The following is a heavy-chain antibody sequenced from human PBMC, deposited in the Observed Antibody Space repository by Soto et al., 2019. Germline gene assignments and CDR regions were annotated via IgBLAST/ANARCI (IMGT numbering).Heavy chain of an antibody. CDR3: TTDLIFSTPNNAFDI. D-gene: IGHD3-3*01. CDR2: IKSKTDGGTT. CDR1: GFTFSNAW. Sequence: PGGSLRLSCAASGFTFSNAWMSWVRQAPGKGPEWVGRIKSKTDGGTTDYAAPVKGRFTISRDDSKNTLYLQMNSLKTEDTAVYYCTTDLIFSTPNNAFDIWGQGTMVTVSS. V-gene: IGHV3-15*01. J-gene: IGHJ3*02.